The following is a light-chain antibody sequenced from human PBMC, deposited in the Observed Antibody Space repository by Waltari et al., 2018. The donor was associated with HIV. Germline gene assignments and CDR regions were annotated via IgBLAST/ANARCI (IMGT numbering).Light chain of an antibody. CDR3: QQCYNTPYI. CDR1: QTIDSN. Sequence: DIQMTQSPSSLSASVGDRVTITCRASQTIDSNLNWYQQKPGKAPKLLIYGASSLHTGVPSRFSGSGAGTDFTLTISSLQPEYFATYYFQQCYNTPYIFGQGTNL. V-gene: IGKV1-39*01. J-gene: IGKJ2*01. CDR2: GAS.